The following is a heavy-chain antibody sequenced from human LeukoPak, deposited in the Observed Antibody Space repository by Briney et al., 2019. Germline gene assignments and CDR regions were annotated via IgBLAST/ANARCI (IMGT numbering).Heavy chain of an antibody. CDR1: GYTFTSYG. Sequence: ASVKVSCKASGYTFTSYGISWVRQAPGQGLEWMGWINPNSGGTNYAQKFQGRVTMTRDTSISTAYMELSRLRSDDTAVYYCARVPRGSSPSYYFDYWGQGTLVTVSS. D-gene: IGHD1-26*01. J-gene: IGHJ4*02. CDR3: ARVPRGSSPSYYFDY. V-gene: IGHV1-2*02. CDR2: INPNSGGT.